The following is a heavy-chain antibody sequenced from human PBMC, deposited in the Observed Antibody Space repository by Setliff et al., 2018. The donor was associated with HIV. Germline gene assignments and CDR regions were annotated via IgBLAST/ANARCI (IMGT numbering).Heavy chain of an antibody. V-gene: IGHV5-51*01. J-gene: IGHJ3*02. CDR2: IYPGDSDS. D-gene: IGHD6-19*01. CDR3: SRGIAVAGHDFANTPGDI. Sequence: PGESLKISCHLSGYSFVDFWIGWVRQMPGKGLEWVGFIYPGDSDSRYSPSSRGQVTISADKSTNTAFLQWSSLKASDSAMYYCSRGIAVAGHDFANTPGDIWGQGTMVTVSS. CDR1: GYSFVDFW.